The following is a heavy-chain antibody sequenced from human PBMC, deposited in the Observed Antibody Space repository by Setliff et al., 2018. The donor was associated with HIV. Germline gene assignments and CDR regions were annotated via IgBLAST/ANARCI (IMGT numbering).Heavy chain of an antibody. Sequence: SETLSLTCTVSGGSISSSSYYWGWIRQPPGKGLEWIGSIYYSGSTYYNPSLKSRVTVSLDTSQNQFSLNLSSVTAADTAVYYCARSRPRSMDFYMDVWGKGTTVTVSS. V-gene: IGHV4-39*07. CDR1: GGSISSSSYY. J-gene: IGHJ6*03. CDR3: ARSRPRSMDFYMDV. D-gene: IGHD2-8*01. CDR2: IYYSGST.